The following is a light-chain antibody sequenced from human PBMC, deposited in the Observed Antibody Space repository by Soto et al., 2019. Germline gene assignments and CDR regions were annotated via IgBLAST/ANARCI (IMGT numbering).Light chain of an antibody. J-gene: IGKJ1*01. CDR2: GAS. CDR3: QHYGTSTGGT. CDR1: QSISSN. V-gene: IGKV3-20*01. Sequence: EIVLTQSRDTLSVSPGERATLSCLASQSISSNLAWYQQKPGQAPRLLIYGASTRATGIPDRFSGRGSGTDFTLTISRLEPEDSAVYYCQHYGTSTGGTFGQGTKVDIK.